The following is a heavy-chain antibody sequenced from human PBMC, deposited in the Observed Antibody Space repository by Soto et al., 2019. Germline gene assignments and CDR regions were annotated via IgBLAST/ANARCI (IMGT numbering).Heavy chain of an antibody. Sequence: QVQLQESGPGLVKPSQTLSLTCTVSGVSISSVGYYCSWICQHPCKGLECIGYIYYSGSTDYNPSLNSRATISVDTSKNQFSLKLRSVTAADTAVYYCARDKGRTIFGASYYYGMDVWGQGTTVTVSS. CDR3: ARDKGRTIFGASYYYGMDV. D-gene: IGHD3-3*01. J-gene: IGHJ6*02. V-gene: IGHV4-31*03. CDR1: GVSISSVGYY. CDR2: IYYSGST.